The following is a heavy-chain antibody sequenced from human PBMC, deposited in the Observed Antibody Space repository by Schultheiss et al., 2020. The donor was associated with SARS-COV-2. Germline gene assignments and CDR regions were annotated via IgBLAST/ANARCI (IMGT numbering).Heavy chain of an antibody. D-gene: IGHD1-26*01. V-gene: IGHV4-34*01. CDR2: INHSGST. CDR1: GGSFSGYY. J-gene: IGHJ4*02. CDR3: ARVIQGAGLYYIDQ. Sequence: SETLSLTCAVYGGSFSGYYWSWIRQPPGKGLEWIGEINHSGSTNYNPSLKSQVTISLDTSKNQFSLKLSSVTAADTAVYHCARVIQGAGLYYIDQWGQGTLVTVSS.